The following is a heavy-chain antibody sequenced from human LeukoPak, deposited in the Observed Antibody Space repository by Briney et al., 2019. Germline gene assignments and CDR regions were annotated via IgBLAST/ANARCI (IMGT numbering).Heavy chain of an antibody. Sequence: SETLSLTCTVSGGSICGYYWSWIRQPPGKGLEWIGYIYYSGGTNYNPSLKSRVTISLDTSKNQFSLKLSSVTAADTAVYYCARSHSSGWYDDYWGQGTLVTVSS. CDR2: IYYSGGT. D-gene: IGHD6-19*01. V-gene: IGHV4-59*01. J-gene: IGHJ4*02. CDR1: GGSICGYY. CDR3: ARSHSSGWYDDY.